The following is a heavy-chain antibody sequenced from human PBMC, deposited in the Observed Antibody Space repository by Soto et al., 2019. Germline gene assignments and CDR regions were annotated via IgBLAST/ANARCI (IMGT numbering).Heavy chain of an antibody. CDR3: ARVIAAAVNWFDP. CDR1: GGSISSSNW. CDR2: IYHSGST. V-gene: IGHV4-4*02. Sequence: QVQLQESGPGLVKPSGTLSLTCAVSGGSISSSNWWRWVRQPPGKGLEWIGEIYHSGSTNYNPSLKSRATISVDKSKSQFSLTLSSVTAADTAVYYCARVIAAAVNWFDPWGQGTLVTVSS. D-gene: IGHD6-13*01. J-gene: IGHJ5*02.